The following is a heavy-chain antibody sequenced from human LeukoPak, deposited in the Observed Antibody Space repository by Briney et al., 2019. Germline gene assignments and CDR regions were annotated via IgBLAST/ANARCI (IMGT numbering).Heavy chain of an antibody. J-gene: IGHJ3*02. V-gene: IGHV3-21*01. Sequence: GGSLRLSCAASGFTFSSYSMNWVRQAPGKGLEWVSSITSDSRYIFYADSVKGRFTISRDNAKSSLYLQMNSLRAEDTAVYYCARDSSGGQSDIWGQGTMVTVSS. CDR1: GFTFSSYS. CDR2: ITSDSRYI. CDR3: ARDSSGGQSDI. D-gene: IGHD2-15*01.